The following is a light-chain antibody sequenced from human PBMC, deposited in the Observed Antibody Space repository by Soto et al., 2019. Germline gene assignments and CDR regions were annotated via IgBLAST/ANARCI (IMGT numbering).Light chain of an antibody. CDR1: QSVSGY. Sequence: EIVMTQSPGTLSVFPGERVTLSCRASQSVSGYLDWFQQKPGQAPRLVLQRIFIRAIGVPARFSGSGSETEFTLTISSLQSEDFAVYYCQQYNNWPPLTFGGGTKVDIK. CDR3: QQYNNWPPLT. CDR2: RIF. V-gene: IGKV3-15*01. J-gene: IGKJ4*01.